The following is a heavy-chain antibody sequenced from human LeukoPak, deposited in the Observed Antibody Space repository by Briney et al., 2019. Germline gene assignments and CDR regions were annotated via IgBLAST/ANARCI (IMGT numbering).Heavy chain of an antibody. CDR2: IYYSGST. D-gene: IGHD5-12*01. CDR1: GGSISSTTYC. Sequence: PSETLSLTCTVSGGSISSTTYCWGWIRQPPGKGLEWIGSIYYSGSTYYNPSLKSRVTISVDTSKNQFSLKLSSVTAADTAVYYCARGRWLRFEGYWGQGTLVTVSS. J-gene: IGHJ4*02. V-gene: IGHV4-39*07. CDR3: ARGRWLRFEGY.